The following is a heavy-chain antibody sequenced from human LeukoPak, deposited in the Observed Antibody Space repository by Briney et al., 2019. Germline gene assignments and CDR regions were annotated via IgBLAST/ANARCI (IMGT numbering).Heavy chain of an antibody. D-gene: IGHD5-24*01. CDR1: GFTFSSHW. V-gene: IGHV3-7*05. J-gene: IGHJ3*02. Sequence: GGSLRLSCAASGFTFSSHWMNWVRQAPGKGLEGVANIHEDGSDKYYVDSVKGRFTVSRDNARNSLYLQMNSLRAEDTAVYYCARILRLHTPRAFDIWGQGTMVTVSS. CDR2: IHEDGSDK. CDR3: ARILRLHTPRAFDI.